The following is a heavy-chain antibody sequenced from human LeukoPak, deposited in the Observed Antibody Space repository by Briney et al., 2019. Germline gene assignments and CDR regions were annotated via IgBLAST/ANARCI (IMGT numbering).Heavy chain of an antibody. CDR2: INHSGST. D-gene: IGHD3-10*01. CDR3: ARGRFDYYMDV. CDR1: GGSFSGYY. J-gene: IGHJ6*03. Sequence: SETLSLTCAVYGGSFSGYYWSWIRQPPGKGLEWIGEINHSGSTNYNPSLKRRVTISVDTSENQFSLKLSSVTAADTAVYYCARGRFDYYMDVWGKGTTVTVSS. V-gene: IGHV4-34*01.